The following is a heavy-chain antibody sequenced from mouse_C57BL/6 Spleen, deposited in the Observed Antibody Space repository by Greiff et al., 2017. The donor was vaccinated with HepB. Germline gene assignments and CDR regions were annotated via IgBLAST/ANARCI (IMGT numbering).Heavy chain of an antibody. J-gene: IGHJ4*01. CDR2: IYPGDGDT. Sequence: VQVVESGPELVKPGASVKISCKASGYAFSSSWMNWVKQRPGKGLEWIGRIYPGDGDTNYNGKFKGKATLTADKSSSTAYMQLSSLTSEDSAVYFCARRRDSSGYEGAMDYWGQGTSVTVSS. D-gene: IGHD3-2*02. CDR3: ARRRDSSGYEGAMDY. CDR1: GYAFSSSW. V-gene: IGHV1-82*01.